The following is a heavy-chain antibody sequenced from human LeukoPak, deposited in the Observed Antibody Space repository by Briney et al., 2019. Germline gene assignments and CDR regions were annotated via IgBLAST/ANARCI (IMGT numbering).Heavy chain of an antibody. CDR3: AEGSSGSYDY. J-gene: IGHJ4*02. Sequence: ASVKVSCKASGYTFTSYDINWVRQATGQGLEWMGGIIPIFGTADYAQKFQGRVTITADESTSTAYMELSSLRSEDTAVYYCAEGSSGSYDYWGQGTLVTVSS. CDR2: IIPIFGTA. D-gene: IGHD1-26*01. CDR1: GYTFTSYD. V-gene: IGHV1-69*13.